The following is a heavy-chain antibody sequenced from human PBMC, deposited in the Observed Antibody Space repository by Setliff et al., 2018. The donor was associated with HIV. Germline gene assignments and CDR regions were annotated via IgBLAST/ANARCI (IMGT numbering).Heavy chain of an antibody. J-gene: IGHJ4*02. CDR2: ISSSGGST. Sequence: LRLSCTASGFTFSSYAMSWVRQAPGKGLDWVSAISSSGGSTYYADSVKGRFTISRDNSENTLYLQMNSLRAEDTAVYYCARYNWNPLGYRFDYWGQGTLVTVSS. V-gene: IGHV3-23*01. CDR3: ARYNWNPLGYRFDY. D-gene: IGHD1-20*01. CDR1: GFTFSSYA.